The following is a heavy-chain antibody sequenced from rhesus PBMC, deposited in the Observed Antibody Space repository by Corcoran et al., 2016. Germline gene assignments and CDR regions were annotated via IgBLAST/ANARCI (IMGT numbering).Heavy chain of an antibody. Sequence: QLQLQESGPGLVKPSETLSLTCAVSGGSIRSNYWRSIRHPPGKGREWIGRIAGRGGSTDHNPSLKSRVTSSTDTAKNQCSLKRSSVTDADTAVYYCASGLTSFGLVTQPFDCWGQGVLVTVSS. J-gene: IGHJ4*01. CDR1: GGSIRSNY. CDR2: IAGRGGST. V-gene: IGHV4-173*01. D-gene: IGHD3-3*01. CDR3: ASGLTSFGLVTQPFDC.